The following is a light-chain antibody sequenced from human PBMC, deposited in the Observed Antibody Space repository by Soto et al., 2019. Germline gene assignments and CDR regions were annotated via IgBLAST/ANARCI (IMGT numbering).Light chain of an antibody. J-gene: IGLJ1*01. V-gene: IGLV2-14*01. Sequence: QSALTQSAPGSGSPGQSITISCTGTSSDVGGCNYVSWYQQYPGKARKFIIYDVANRPSGVSNRFSGYKSGNTASLTLAGLEVEDEADYYCDSYTTSSTYVFGTGTKLTVL. CDR2: DVA. CDR1: SSDVGGCNY. CDR3: DSYTTSSTYV.